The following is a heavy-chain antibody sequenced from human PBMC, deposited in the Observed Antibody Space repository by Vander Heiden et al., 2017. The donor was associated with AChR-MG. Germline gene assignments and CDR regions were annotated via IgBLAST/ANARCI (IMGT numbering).Heavy chain of an antibody. D-gene: IGHD3-22*01. Sequence: EVQLVPSGAEVKKPGESLKISCKGSGYSFTSYWIGRVRQMPGKGLEWMGIIYPGDSDTRYSPSFQGQVTISADKSISTAYLQWSSLKASDTAMYYCASAYYYDSSGEGAFDIWGQGTMVTVSS. CDR2: IYPGDSDT. J-gene: IGHJ3*02. CDR3: ASAYYYDSSGEGAFDI. V-gene: IGHV5-51*03. CDR1: GYSFTSYW.